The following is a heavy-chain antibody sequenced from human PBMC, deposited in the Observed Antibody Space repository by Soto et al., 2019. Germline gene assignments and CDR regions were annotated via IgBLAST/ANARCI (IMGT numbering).Heavy chain of an antibody. D-gene: IGHD3-3*01. Sequence: EVQLVESGGGLVQPGRSLRLSCAASGFNFDDYAMHWVRQAPGKGLEWVSGISWNVGSIAYADSVKGRFTISRDNAKNSLYLQMNSLRAEDTALYYCAKGVAGWYYFDYWGQGTLVTVSS. J-gene: IGHJ4*02. V-gene: IGHV3-9*01. CDR2: ISWNVGSI. CDR3: AKGVAGWYYFDY. CDR1: GFNFDDYA.